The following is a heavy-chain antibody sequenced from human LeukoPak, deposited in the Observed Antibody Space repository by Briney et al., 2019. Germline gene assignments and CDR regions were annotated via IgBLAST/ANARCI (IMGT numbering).Heavy chain of an antibody. J-gene: IGHJ4*02. Sequence: GGSLRLSCAASGLTFSNYGMNWVRQAPGKGLEWVSGISGSGGTTYYADSVKGRFTISRDNSKNTLYLQMNYLRAEDTALYYCAKNIAAPTTPFDYWGQGTLVTVSS. CDR2: ISGSGGTT. D-gene: IGHD6-13*01. CDR1: GLTFSNYG. V-gene: IGHV3-23*01. CDR3: AKNIAAPTTPFDY.